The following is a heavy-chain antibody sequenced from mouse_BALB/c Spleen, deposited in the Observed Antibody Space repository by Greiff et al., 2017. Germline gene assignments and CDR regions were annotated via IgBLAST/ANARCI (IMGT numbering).Heavy chain of an antibody. Sequence: EVQLQQSGTVLARPGASVKMSCKASGYSFTSYWMHWVKQRPGQGLEWIGAIYPGNSDTRYNKKFKGKAKLTAVTSASTAYMELSSLTNEDSAVYYCTRDYGSSGNFDYWGQGTTLTVSS. CDR2: IYPGNSDT. V-gene: IGHV1-5*01. D-gene: IGHD1-1*01. J-gene: IGHJ2*01. CDR1: GYSFTSYW. CDR3: TRDYGSSGNFDY.